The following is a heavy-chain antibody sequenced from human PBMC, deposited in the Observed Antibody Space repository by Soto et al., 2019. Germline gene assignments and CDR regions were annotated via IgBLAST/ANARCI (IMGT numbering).Heavy chain of an antibody. CDR3: ARRPTYYYYYGMDV. CDR2: IYYSGST. V-gene: IGHV4-59*01. Sequence: SEALSLTCTVSGGSISSDYWSWIRQPPGKGLEWIGYIYYSGSTNYNPSLKSRVTISVDTSKNQFSLKLSSVTTADTAVYYCARRPTYYYYYGMDVWGQGTTVTVSS. CDR1: GGSISSDY. J-gene: IGHJ6*02.